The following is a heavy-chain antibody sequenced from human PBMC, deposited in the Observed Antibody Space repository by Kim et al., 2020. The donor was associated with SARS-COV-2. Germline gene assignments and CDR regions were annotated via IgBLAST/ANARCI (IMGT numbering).Heavy chain of an antibody. CDR3: ASGWGADNSGEH. CDR1: GVSVSSPTVY. CDR2: ISYTTST. V-gene: IGHV4-39*02. J-gene: IGHJ4*02. D-gene: IGHD6-19*01. Sequence: SETLSLTCTVSGVSVSSPTVYWAWVRQPPGKGLEWIGSISYTTSTYYNPSLRNRVAISLDTSKNHFSLTLGSVTAADTAVYYCASGWGADNSGEHGGQG.